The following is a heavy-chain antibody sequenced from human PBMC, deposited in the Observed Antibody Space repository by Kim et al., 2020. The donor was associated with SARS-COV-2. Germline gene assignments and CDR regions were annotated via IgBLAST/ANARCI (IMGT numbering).Heavy chain of an antibody. Sequence: SETLSLTCTVSGGYISGYYWSWIRQPPGKGLEWIGYIYYSGSTNYNSSLKSRVTLSVDTSKNQFSLKLSSVTAADTAVYYCARSPGYYFDYWGQGTLVTVS. V-gene: IGHV4-59*01. D-gene: IGHD3-10*01. J-gene: IGHJ4*02. CDR3: ARSPGYYFDY. CDR2: IYYSGST. CDR1: GGYISGYY.